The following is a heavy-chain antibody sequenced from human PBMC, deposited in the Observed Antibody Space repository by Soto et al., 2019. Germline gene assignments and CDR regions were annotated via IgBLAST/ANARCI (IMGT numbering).Heavy chain of an antibody. V-gene: IGHV4-59*08. D-gene: IGHD3-16*01. CDR3: ARHLGLILAAPNFDY. CDR2: IYYSGST. J-gene: IGHJ4*02. Sequence: ASETLSLTCTVSGGSISSYYWTWIRQPPGKGLEWIGCIYYSGSTNYNPSLKSRVTISVDRSKNQFSLNLSSVTAADTAVYYCARHLGLILAAPNFDYWGQGTLVTVSS. CDR1: GGSISSYY.